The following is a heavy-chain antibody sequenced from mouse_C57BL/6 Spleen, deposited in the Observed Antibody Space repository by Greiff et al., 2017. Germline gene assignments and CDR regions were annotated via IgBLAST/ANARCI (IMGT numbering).Heavy chain of an antibody. D-gene: IGHD2-10*02. CDR3: AREDSIFAY. V-gene: IGHV1-26*01. CDR1: GYTFTDYY. CDR2: INPNNGGT. J-gene: IGHJ3*01. Sequence: EVQLQQSGPELVKPGASVKISCKASGYTFTDYYMNWVQQSHGKSLEWIGDINPNNGGTSYNQKFKGKATLTVDKYSSTAYMELRSLTSEDSAVYYCAREDSIFAYWGQGTLVTVSA.